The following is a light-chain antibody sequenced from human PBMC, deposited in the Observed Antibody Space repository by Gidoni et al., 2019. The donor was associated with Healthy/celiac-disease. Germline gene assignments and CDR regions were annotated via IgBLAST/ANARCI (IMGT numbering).Light chain of an antibody. CDR2: AAS. Sequence: AIRMTQSPSSLSASTGDRVTIPCRASQGISSYLAWYQQKPGKAPKLLIYAASTLQSGVPSRFSGSGSGTDFTLTISCLQSEDFATYYCQQYYSYPPYTFGQXTKLEIK. CDR3: QQYYSYPPYT. V-gene: IGKV1-8*01. CDR1: QGISSY. J-gene: IGKJ2*01.